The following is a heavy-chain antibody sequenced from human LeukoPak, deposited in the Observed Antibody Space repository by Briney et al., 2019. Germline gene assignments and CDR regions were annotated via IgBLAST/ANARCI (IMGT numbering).Heavy chain of an antibody. CDR2: IWYDGSNK. CDR3: ARDAMVVAATGAFDI. CDR1: GFTFSSYS. Sequence: GGSLRLSCAASGFTFSSYSMHWVRQAPGKGLEWEAVIWYDGSNKYYADSVKGRFTISRDNSKNTLYLQMNSLRAEDTAVYYCARDAMVVAATGAFDIWGQGTMVTVSS. V-gene: IGHV3-33*01. J-gene: IGHJ3*02. D-gene: IGHD2-15*01.